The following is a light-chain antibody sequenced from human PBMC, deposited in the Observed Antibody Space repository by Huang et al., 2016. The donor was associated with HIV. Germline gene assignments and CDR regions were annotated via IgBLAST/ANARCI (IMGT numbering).Light chain of an antibody. CDR3: QQYNNWSRT. V-gene: IGKV3-15*01. CDR2: GAS. CDR1: QSVSSN. J-gene: IGKJ1*01. Sequence: EKVMTQSPATLSVSPGERATLSCRASQSVSSNLAWYQQKPGQAPSLLIYGASTRATGIPARFSGSVSGTEFTLTTSSLQSEYFAVYYCQQYNNWSRTFGQGTKVEIK.